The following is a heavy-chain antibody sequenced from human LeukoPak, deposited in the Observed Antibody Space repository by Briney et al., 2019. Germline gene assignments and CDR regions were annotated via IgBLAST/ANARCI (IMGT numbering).Heavy chain of an antibody. Sequence: GGSLRLSCAASGFTFSDFYMSWIRQAPGKGLEWVANIKQDGSEKYYVDSVKGRFTVSRDNTKNSLYLQMHSLTAEDTAVYYCARDLRGLNFYDRGDYWGQGTLVTVSS. D-gene: IGHD3-22*01. CDR3: ARDLRGLNFYDRGDY. V-gene: IGHV3-7*01. CDR2: IKQDGSEK. J-gene: IGHJ4*02. CDR1: GFTFSDFY.